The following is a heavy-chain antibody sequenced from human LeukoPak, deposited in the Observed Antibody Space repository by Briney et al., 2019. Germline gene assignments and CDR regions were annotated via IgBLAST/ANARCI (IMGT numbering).Heavy chain of an antibody. CDR3: AREEGVLMVYAPRLFDY. Sequence: ASLKVSCKASGYTFTGYYMHWVRQAPGQGLEWMGWINPNSGGTNYAQKFQGRVTMTRDTSISTAYMELSRLRSDDTAVYYCAREEGVLMVYAPRLFDYWGQGTLVTVSS. CDR2: INPNSGGT. D-gene: IGHD2-8*01. J-gene: IGHJ4*02. V-gene: IGHV1-2*02. CDR1: GYTFTGYY.